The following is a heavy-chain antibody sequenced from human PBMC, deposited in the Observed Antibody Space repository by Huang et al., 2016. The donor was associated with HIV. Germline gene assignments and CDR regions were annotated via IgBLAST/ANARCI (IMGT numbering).Heavy chain of an antibody. D-gene: IGHD3-22*01. J-gene: IGHJ4*02. CDR3: AKDLVTYDSSGSV. CDR2: VSNSASSR. Sequence: EVHLLESGGGLVQPGGSLRLSCAAVGFSFSSSAMSWVRQAPGRGLEWVSTVSNSASSRHYSDPVRGRFTISRDNSKDTLYLQMNSLRAEDTALYYCAKDLVTYDSSGSVWGQGTLVTVSS. V-gene: IGHV3-23*01. CDR1: GFSFSSSA.